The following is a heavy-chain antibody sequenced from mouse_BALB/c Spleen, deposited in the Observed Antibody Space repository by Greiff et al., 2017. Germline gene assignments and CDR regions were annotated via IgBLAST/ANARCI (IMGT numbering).Heavy chain of an antibody. V-gene: IGHV3-2*02. CDR2: ISYSGST. Sequence: VQLQQSGPGLVKPSQSLSLTCTVTGYSITSDYAWNWSRQFPGNKLEWMGYISYSGSTSYNPSLKSRISITRDTSKNQFFLQLNSVTTEDTATYYCARNIGYWGQGTTLTVSS. CDR3: ARNIGY. CDR1: GYSITSDYA. J-gene: IGHJ2*01.